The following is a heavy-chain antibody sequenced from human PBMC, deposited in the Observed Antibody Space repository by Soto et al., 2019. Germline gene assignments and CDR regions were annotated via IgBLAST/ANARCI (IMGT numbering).Heavy chain of an antibody. V-gene: IGHV3-11*06. CDR3: ARGYYDSSGYTGFDY. CDR1: GFTFSDYY. D-gene: IGHD3-22*01. J-gene: IGHJ4*02. Sequence: SGGSLRLSCAASGFTFSDYYMSWIRQAPGKGLEWVSYISSSSSYTNYADSVKGRFTISRDNAKNSLYLQMNSLRAEDTAVYYCARGYYDSSGYTGFDYWGQGTLVTVSS. CDR2: ISSSSSYT.